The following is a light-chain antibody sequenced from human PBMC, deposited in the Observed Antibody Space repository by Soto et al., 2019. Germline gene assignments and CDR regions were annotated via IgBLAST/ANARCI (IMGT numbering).Light chain of an antibody. CDR2: DVS. CDR3: QQANSFPLT. V-gene: IGKV1-12*01. CDR1: QSISSW. Sequence: IQMTHSPSSLCASVRDRVTIPCRASQSISSWLAWYQQKPGKAPKLLIYDVSSLESGVPSRFSGSGSGTDFTLTISSLQPEDIATDYCQQANSFPLTFGGGTKVDIK. J-gene: IGKJ4*01.